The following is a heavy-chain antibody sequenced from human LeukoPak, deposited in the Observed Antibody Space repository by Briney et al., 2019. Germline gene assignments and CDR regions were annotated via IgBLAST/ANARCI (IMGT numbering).Heavy chain of an antibody. J-gene: IGHJ4*02. Sequence: PAETLSLTCAVSGASISSSHWWSWVRQPAGKGLEWIGEIYHSGSTNYNPSLKSRVTISVDKSKNQFSLKLNSVTAADTAVYYCARRVVSRYFDYWGQGTLVTVSS. D-gene: IGHD5/OR15-5a*01. CDR3: ARRVVSRYFDY. CDR2: IYHSGST. V-gene: IGHV4-4*02. CDR1: GASISSSHW.